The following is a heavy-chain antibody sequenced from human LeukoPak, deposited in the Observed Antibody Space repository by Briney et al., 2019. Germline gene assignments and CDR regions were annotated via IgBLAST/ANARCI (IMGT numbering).Heavy chain of an antibody. CDR2: IYPGDSDT. CDR3: ARRRPHDAFDI. Sequence: GESLKISCKGSGYSFTSYWIGWVRQMPGKGLEWMGIIYPGDSDTRYSPSFQGQVTISADKSINTAYLQWSSLKASDTAVYYCARRRPHDAFDIWGQGTMVTVSS. CDR1: GYSFTSYW. J-gene: IGHJ3*02. V-gene: IGHV5-51*01.